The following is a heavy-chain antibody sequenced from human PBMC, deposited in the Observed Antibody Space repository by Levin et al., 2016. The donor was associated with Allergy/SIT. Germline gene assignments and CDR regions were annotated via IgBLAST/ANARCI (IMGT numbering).Heavy chain of an antibody. Sequence: WIRQPPGKGLEYVSAISSNGGSTYYANSVKGRFTISRDNSKNTLYLQMGSLRAEDMAVYYCARGVYYYDSSGRKDFQHWGQGTLVTVSS. V-gene: IGHV3-64*01. CDR2: ISSNGGST. D-gene: IGHD3-22*01. CDR3: ARGVYYYDSSGRKDFQH. J-gene: IGHJ1*01.